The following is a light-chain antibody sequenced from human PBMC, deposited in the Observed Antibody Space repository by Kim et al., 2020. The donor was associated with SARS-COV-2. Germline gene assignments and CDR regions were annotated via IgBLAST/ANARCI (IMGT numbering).Light chain of an antibody. CDR3: AAWDDSLSGHWV. Sequence: RVTISCSGSSSNIGSNYVYWYQQPPGTAPKLLIYRNNQRPSGVPDRFSGSKSGTSASLAISGLRSEDEADYYCAAWDDSLSGHWVFGGGTQLTVL. CDR2: RNN. CDR1: SSNIGSNY. J-gene: IGLJ3*02. V-gene: IGLV1-47*01.